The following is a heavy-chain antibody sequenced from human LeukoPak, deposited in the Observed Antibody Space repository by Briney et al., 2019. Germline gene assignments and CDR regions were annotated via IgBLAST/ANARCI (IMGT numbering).Heavy chain of an antibody. CDR3: ARGAYYGSGGYFELDY. Sequence: AGGSLRLSCAASGFTFSSYAMSWVRQAPGKGLEWVSAISGSGGSTYYADAVKGRFTISRDNSKNTLYLQMNSLRAEDTAVYYCARGAYYGSGGYFELDYWGQGTLVTVSS. V-gene: IGHV3-23*01. CDR2: ISGSGGST. D-gene: IGHD3-10*01. J-gene: IGHJ4*02. CDR1: GFTFSSYA.